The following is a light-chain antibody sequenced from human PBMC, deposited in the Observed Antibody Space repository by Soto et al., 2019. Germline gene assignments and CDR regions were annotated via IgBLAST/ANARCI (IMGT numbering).Light chain of an antibody. CDR2: AAS. Sequence: DIQMTQSPSSLFASVGDRVTITCRASQGISNYLAWYQQKPGKDPTLLIYAASTLQSGVPSRFSGSGSGTDFSLTISSLQTEDVATYYCQKYNSAPWTFGQGTKVEIK. V-gene: IGKV1-27*01. J-gene: IGKJ1*01. CDR1: QGISNY. CDR3: QKYNSAPWT.